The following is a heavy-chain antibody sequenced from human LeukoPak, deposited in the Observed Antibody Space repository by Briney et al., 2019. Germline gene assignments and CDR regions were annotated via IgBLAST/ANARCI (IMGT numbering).Heavy chain of an antibody. CDR3: AKGTGYSSGWLDY. Sequence: GGSLRLSCAASGFTCSSYAMSWVRQAPGKGLEWVSAISGSGGSTYYADSVKGRFTFSRDNSKNTLFLQLNSLRADDTAVYYCAKGTGYSSGWLDYWGQGTLVTVSS. CDR1: GFTCSSYA. CDR2: ISGSGGST. J-gene: IGHJ4*02. D-gene: IGHD6-19*01. V-gene: IGHV3-23*01.